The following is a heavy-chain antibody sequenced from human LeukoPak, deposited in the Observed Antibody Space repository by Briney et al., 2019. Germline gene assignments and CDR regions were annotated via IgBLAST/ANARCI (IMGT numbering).Heavy chain of an antibody. D-gene: IGHD3-3*01. CDR3: ARGGGNYDFWSGNNWFDP. CDR2: ISSNGSTI. V-gene: IGHV3-48*03. Sequence: PGGSLRLSCAASGFTFSSYEMNWVRQAPGKGLKWVSYISSNGSTIYYADSVKGRFTISRDNAKNSLYLQMNSLRAEDTAVYYCARGGGNYDFWSGNNWFDPWGQGTLVTVSS. J-gene: IGHJ5*02. CDR1: GFTFSSYE.